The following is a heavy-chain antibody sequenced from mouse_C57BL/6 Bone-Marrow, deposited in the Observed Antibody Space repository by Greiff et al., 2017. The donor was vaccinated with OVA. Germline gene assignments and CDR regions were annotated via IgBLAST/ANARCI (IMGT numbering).Heavy chain of an antibody. J-gene: IGHJ2*01. D-gene: IGHD2-4*01. CDR3: ARSGDYDNCDY. CDR2: IDPSDSYT. Sequence: QVQLKQPGAELVRPGTSVKLSCKASGYTFTSYWMHWVKQRPGQGLEWIGVIDPSDSYTNYNQKFKGKATLTVDTSSSTAYMQLSSLTSEDSAVYDCARSGDYDNCDYGGQGTTLTVSA. V-gene: IGHV1-59*01. CDR1: GYTFTSYW.